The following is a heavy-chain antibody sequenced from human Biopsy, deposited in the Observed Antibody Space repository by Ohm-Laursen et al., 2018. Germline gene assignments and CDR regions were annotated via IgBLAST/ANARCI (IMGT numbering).Heavy chain of an antibody. V-gene: IGHV4-59*01. CDR1: GGSISSDW. CDR3: TRATNSTGWPYYYFYGMDI. D-gene: IGHD2/OR15-2a*01. CDR2: VYYSGTT. J-gene: IGHJ6*02. Sequence: GTLSLTCAVSGGSISSDWWSWIRQTPGKGLEWIGYVYYSGTTTYNPSLRSRVTISVDTTMNQISLRLQSVTAADTAIYYCTRATNSTGWPYYYFYGMDIWGQGTTVTVSS.